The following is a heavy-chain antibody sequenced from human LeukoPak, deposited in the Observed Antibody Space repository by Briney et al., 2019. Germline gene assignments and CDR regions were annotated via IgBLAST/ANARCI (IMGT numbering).Heavy chain of an antibody. Sequence: GESLKISCKGSGYSFSTYWIGWVRQMPGQGLEWMGIIYPGDFDTRYRQSFRGQVTISVDRSISTAYLQWSSLKTSDTAMYYCARAPASVSNPYYFDSWGQGTLVTVSS. D-gene: IGHD1-14*01. CDR2: IYPGDFDT. CDR1: GYSFSTYW. CDR3: ARAPASVSNPYYFDS. V-gene: IGHV5-51*01. J-gene: IGHJ4*02.